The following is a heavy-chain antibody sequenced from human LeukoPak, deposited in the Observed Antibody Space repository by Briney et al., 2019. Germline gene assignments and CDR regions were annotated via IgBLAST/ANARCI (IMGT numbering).Heavy chain of an antibody. V-gene: IGHV4-61*02. CDR3: ARDRPIRGYSYGPVDY. J-gene: IGHJ4*02. D-gene: IGHD5-18*01. CDR1: GGSISSGSYY. Sequence: PSETLSLTCTVSGGSISSGSYYWSWIRQPAGKGLEWIGRIYTSGSTNYNPSLKSRVTISVDTSKNQFSLKLSSVTAADTAVYYCARDRPIRGYSYGPVDYWGQGTLVTVSS. CDR2: IYTSGST.